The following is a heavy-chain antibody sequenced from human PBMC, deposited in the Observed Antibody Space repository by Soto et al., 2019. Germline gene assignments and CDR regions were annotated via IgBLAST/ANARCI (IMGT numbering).Heavy chain of an antibody. Sequence: QVQLVQSGAEVKKPGASEKVSCKASGYTFTSYGISWVRQAPGQGLEWMGWIGAYNGNPNYAQKLQCRVTMTTDTSTSTAYMELRSLRSDDTAVHYCARVATMPPNSDSSSWYSFYYYYYGMDVWGHGTTVTVS. CDR2: IGAYNGNP. D-gene: IGHD6-13*01. J-gene: IGHJ6*02. CDR3: ARVATMPPNSDSSSWYSFYYYYYGMDV. V-gene: IGHV1-18*01. CDR1: GYTFTSYG.